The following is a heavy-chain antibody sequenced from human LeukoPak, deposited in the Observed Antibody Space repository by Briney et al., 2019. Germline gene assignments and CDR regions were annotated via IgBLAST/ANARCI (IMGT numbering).Heavy chain of an antibody. V-gene: IGHV4-59*01. CDR3: ARDQSVRGADYGMDV. D-gene: IGHD3-10*01. J-gene: IGHJ6*04. Sequence: SETLSLTCTVSGGSISSYYWSWIRQPPGKGLEWIGYIYYSGSTNYNPSLKSRVTISVDTSKNQFYLKLSSVTAADTAVYYCARDQSVRGADYGMDVWGKGTTVTVSS. CDR2: IYYSGST. CDR1: GGSISSYY.